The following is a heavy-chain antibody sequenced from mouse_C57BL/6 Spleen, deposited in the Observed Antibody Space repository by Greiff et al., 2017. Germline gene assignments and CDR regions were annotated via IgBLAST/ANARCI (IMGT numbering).Heavy chain of an antibody. D-gene: IGHD1-1*01. V-gene: IGHV2-2*01. Sequence: VQLQQSGPGLVQPSQSLSITCTVSGFPLTSYGVHWVRQLPGKGVEWLGVIWGGGSTDYNAAFISRLSISKDNSKSQVFLKMNSLQADDTAIYYCARSNYYGSSRGFDYWGQGTTLTVSS. CDR2: IWGGGST. CDR1: GFPLTSYG. J-gene: IGHJ2*01. CDR3: ARSNYYGSSRGFDY.